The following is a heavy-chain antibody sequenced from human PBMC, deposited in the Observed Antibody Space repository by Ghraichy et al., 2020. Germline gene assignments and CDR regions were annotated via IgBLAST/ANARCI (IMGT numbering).Heavy chain of an antibody. CDR3: ARDRGRYYGSGSYYPYYYYYGMDV. D-gene: IGHD3-10*01. CDR2: ISSSSSYI. Sequence: GGSLRLSCAASGFTFSSYSMNWVRQAPGKGLEWVSSISSSSSYIYYADSVKGRFTISRDNAENSLYLQMNSLRAEDTAVYYCARDRGRYYGSGSYYPYYYYYGMDVWGQGTTVTVSS. CDR1: GFTFSSYS. V-gene: IGHV3-21*01. J-gene: IGHJ6*02.